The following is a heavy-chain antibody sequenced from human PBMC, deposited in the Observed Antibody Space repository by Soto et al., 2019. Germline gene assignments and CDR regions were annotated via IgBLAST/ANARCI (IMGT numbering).Heavy chain of an antibody. CDR2: ISYDGSNK. CDR3: ARQPSITGTTIIVGWLDP. D-gene: IGHD1-7*01. J-gene: IGHJ5*02. CDR1: GFTFSSYA. Sequence: GGSLRLSCAASGFTFSSYAMHWVRQAPGKGLEWVAVISYDGSNKYYADSVKGRFTISRDNSKNTLYLQMNSLRAEDTAVYYCARQPSITGTTIIVGWLDPWGQGTLVTVSS. V-gene: IGHV3-30-3*01.